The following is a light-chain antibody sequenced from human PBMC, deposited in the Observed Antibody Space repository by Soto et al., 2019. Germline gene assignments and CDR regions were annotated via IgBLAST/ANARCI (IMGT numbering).Light chain of an antibody. J-gene: IGKJ4*01. CDR1: QSVSSN. V-gene: IGKV3-15*01. CDR2: GAS. CDR3: QQYNNWPLT. Sequence: EIVMTQSPATLSVSPGERVTLSCRASQSVSSNLAWYQQKPGQTPRLLIYGASTRATGIPARFSGSVSATEFTLTISSLQSEDFAVYYCQQYNNWPLTFGGGTKGEIK.